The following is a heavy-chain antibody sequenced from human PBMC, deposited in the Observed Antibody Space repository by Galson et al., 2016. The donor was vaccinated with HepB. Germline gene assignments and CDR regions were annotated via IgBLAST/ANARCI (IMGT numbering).Heavy chain of an antibody. J-gene: IGHJ4*02. D-gene: IGHD3-10*01. Sequence: QSGAEVKKPGESLKSSCEGSGYTFSNYWIGWVRQMPGKGLEWMGVIYPGDSDTRYSPSFQGQVTISADKHLRHAYAAPINGRFTVSRDDSKKTVYLQMTSLKIEDTAMYYCSTDGNSPDYWGQGTLVTVSS. CDR1: GYTFSNYW. V-gene: IGHV5-51*01. CDR3: KTVYLQMTSLKIEDTAMYYCSTDGNSPDY. CDR2: IYPGDSDT.